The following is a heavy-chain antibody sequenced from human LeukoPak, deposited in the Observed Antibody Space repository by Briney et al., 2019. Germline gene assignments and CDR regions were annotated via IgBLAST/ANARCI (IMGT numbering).Heavy chain of an antibody. J-gene: IGHJ4*02. CDR2: IYWNDDK. V-gene: IGHV2-5*01. Sequence: SGPTLVNPTQPLTLTCTFSGFSLSTSGVGVGWIRQPPGKALEWLALIYWNDDKRYSPSLKSRLTITKDTSKNQVVLTMTNMDPVDTATYYCAHSSYDFWSGYPPYFDYWGQGTLVTVSS. CDR3: AHSSYDFWSGYPPYFDY. D-gene: IGHD3-3*01. CDR1: GFSLSTSGVG.